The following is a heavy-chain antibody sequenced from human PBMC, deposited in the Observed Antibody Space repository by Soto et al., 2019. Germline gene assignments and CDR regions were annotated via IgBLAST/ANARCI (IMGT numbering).Heavy chain of an antibody. Sequence: SETLSLTCAVYGGSFSGYYWSWIRQPPGKGLEWIGEINHSGSTNYNPSLKSRVTISVETSKNQFSLKLSSVTAADTAVYYCARCGQRATVILPLNWFDPWGQGTLVTVSS. D-gene: IGHD4-17*01. V-gene: IGHV4-34*01. CDR2: INHSGST. CDR1: GGSFSGYY. J-gene: IGHJ5*02. CDR3: ARCGQRATVILPLNWFDP.